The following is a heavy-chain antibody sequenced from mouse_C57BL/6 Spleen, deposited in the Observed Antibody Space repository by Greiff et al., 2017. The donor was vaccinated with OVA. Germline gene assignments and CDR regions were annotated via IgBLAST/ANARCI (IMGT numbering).Heavy chain of an antibody. V-gene: IGHV5-12*01. Sequence: DVMLVESGGGLVQPGGSLKLSCAASGFTFSDYYMYWVRQTPEKRLEWVAYISNGGGRTYYPDTVKGRFTISRDNAKNTLYLQMSRLKSEDTAMYYCARQGLDYWGQGTTLTVSS. J-gene: IGHJ2*01. CDR2: ISNGGGRT. CDR1: GFTFSDYY. CDR3: ARQGLDY. D-gene: IGHD3-3*01.